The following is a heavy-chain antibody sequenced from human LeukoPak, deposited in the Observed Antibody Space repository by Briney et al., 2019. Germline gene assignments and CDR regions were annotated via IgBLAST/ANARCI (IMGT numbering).Heavy chain of an antibody. D-gene: IGHD1-26*01. V-gene: IGHV3-23*01. CDR2: ISGSGGST. CDR1: GFTFSSYA. CDR3: AKDPNTYSGSYLNAFDI. J-gene: IGHJ3*02. Sequence: TGGSLRFSCAASGFTFSSYAMSWVRQAPGKGLEWVSAISGSGGSTYYADSVKGRFTISRDNSKNTLYLQMNSLRAEDTAVYYCAKDPNTYSGSYLNAFDIWGQGTMVTVSS.